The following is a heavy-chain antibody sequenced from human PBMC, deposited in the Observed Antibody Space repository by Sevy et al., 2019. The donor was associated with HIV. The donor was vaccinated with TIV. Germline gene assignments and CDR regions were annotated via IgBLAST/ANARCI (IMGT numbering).Heavy chain of an antibody. V-gene: IGHV3-30-3*01. J-gene: IGHJ6*03. D-gene: IGHD1-7*01. CDR2: ISYDGSNK. CDR3: ARDLNQRLELPPLFGRNPRYYMDV. Sequence: GGSLRLSCAASGFTFSSYAMHWVRQAPGKGLEWVAVISYDGSNKYYADSVKGRFTISRDNSKNTLYLQMNSLRAEDTAVYYCARDLNQRLELPPLFGRNPRYYMDVWGKGTTVTVSS. CDR1: GFTFSSYA.